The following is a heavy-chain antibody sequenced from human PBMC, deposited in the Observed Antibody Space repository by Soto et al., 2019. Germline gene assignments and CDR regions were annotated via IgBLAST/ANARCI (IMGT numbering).Heavy chain of an antibody. CDR2: ISSSGGST. Sequence: GGSLRLSCVASGFTFSSYVMSWVRQAPGKGLEWVSGISSSGGSTYYADSVKGRFTISRDNSKNTLYLQMNSLRAEDTAIYYCAKDRAGERSIDIDYWGQGTLVTVSS. CDR1: GFTFSSYV. CDR3: AKDRAGERSIDIDY. D-gene: IGHD4-17*01. V-gene: IGHV3-23*01. J-gene: IGHJ4*02.